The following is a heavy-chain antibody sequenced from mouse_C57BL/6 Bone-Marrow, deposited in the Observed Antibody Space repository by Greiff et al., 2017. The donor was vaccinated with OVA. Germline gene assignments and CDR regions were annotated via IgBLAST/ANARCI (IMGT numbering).Heavy chain of an antibody. CDR2: INPNNGGT. J-gene: IGHJ2*01. CDR1: GYTFTDYY. D-gene: IGHD3-1*01. CDR3: ARRDGPYYFDY. V-gene: IGHV1-26*01. Sequence: VQLKESGPELVKPGASVKISCMASGYTFTDYYMNWVKQSHGKSLEWIGDINPNNGGTSYNQKFKGKATLTVDKSSSTAYMELRSLTSEDSAVYYCARRDGPYYFDYWGQGTTLTVSS.